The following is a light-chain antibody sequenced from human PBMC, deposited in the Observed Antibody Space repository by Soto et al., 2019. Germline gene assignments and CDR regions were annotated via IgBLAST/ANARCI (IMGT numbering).Light chain of an antibody. Sequence: EIVLTQSPSTLSSSAGERATISCRASQGISSYLAWYQQKPDQAPRLLIYDASNRATGIPAWFSGSGSGTDSPTTISRLEPDVLADYYCKYHSNWPLFGGGTKVEIK. CDR3: KYHSNWPL. V-gene: IGKV3-11*01. CDR1: QGISSY. CDR2: DAS. J-gene: IGKJ4*01.